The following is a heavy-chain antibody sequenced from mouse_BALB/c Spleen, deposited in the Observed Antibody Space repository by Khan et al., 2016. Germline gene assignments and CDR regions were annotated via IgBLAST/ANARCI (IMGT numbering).Heavy chain of an antibody. V-gene: IGHV1S135*01. Sequence: QLQQSGPELMKPGASVKISCKASGYSFTNYYMHWVKQSHGKSLEWIGYIDPFNGGTGYNLKFKGKATLTVDKSSSTAYMHLSSLTSEDSAVYYCGRGDYNGSSYWYFDVWGAGTTVTVSS. CDR1: GYSFTNYY. D-gene: IGHD1-1*01. CDR2: IDPFNGGT. CDR3: GRGDYNGSSYWYFDV. J-gene: IGHJ1*01.